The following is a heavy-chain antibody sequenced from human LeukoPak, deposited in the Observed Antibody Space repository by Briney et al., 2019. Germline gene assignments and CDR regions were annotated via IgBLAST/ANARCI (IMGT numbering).Heavy chain of an antibody. D-gene: IGHD2/OR15-2a*01. CDR2: INSDGSST. CDR1: GFTFSSYW. Sequence: GGSLRLSGAASGFTFSSYWMHWVRQAPGKGRGWVSRINSDGSSTSYADSVKGRFTISRDNSKNTLYLQMNSLRGEDTAVYYCARVLSVSYCDSWGQGTLVTVSS. CDR3: ARVLSVSYCDS. J-gene: IGHJ4*02. V-gene: IGHV3-74*01.